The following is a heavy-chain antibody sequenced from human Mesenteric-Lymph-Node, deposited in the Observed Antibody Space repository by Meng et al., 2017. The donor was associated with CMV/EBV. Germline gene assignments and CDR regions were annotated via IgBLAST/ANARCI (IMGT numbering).Heavy chain of an antibody. D-gene: IGHD3-10*01. J-gene: IGHJ6*02. CDR3: AGPFDSGSYGNPNYYYYGMDV. Sequence: ASVKVSCKVSGYTLSETSMHWVRQAPARGLEWMGGFDPDDGDTIYAQEFQGRVTMTEDTSTDTVYMELSSLRSDDTAVYYCAGPFDSGSYGNPNYYYYGMDVWGQGTTVTVSS. V-gene: IGHV1-24*01. CDR2: FDPDDGDT. CDR1: GYTLSETS.